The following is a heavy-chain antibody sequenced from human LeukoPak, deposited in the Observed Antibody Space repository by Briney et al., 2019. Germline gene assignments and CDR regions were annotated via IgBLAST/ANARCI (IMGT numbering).Heavy chain of an antibody. V-gene: IGHV3-23*01. CDR1: GFTFSSYA. Sequence: GGSLRLSCAASGFTFSSYAMSWVRQAPGKGLEWVSAISGSGGSTYYADSVKGRFTISRDNDKKSLYLQMNSLRAEDTAVYYCAREAYGGPGDYWGQGTLVTVSS. J-gene: IGHJ4*02. D-gene: IGHD4-23*01. CDR2: ISGSGGST. CDR3: AREAYGGPGDY.